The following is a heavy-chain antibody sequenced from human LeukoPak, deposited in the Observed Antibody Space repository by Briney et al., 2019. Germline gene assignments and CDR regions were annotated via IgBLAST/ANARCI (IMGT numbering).Heavy chain of an antibody. Sequence: SETLSLTCTVSGGSISSYYWSWIRQPPGKGLEWIGEINHSGSTNYNPSLKSRVTISVDTSKNQFSLKLSSVTAADTAVYYCAREEGYSYGDFDYWGQGTLVTVSS. J-gene: IGHJ4*02. V-gene: IGHV4-34*01. CDR3: AREEGYSYGDFDY. D-gene: IGHD5-18*01. CDR1: GGSISSYY. CDR2: INHSGST.